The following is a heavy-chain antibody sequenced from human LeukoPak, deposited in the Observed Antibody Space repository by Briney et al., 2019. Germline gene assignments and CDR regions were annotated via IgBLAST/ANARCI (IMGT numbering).Heavy chain of an antibody. J-gene: IGHJ4*02. CDR2: ISYSGST. CDR1: GDSISRYY. CDR3: ARDSEDRLDY. Sequence: SETLSLTCAVSGDSISRYYWTWIRQPPGKALEWIAYISYSGSTNYNPSLKSRVTMSVDTSKNQISLKLSSVTAADTAVYYCARDSEDRLDYWGQGTLVTVSS. V-gene: IGHV4-59*12. D-gene: IGHD1-26*01.